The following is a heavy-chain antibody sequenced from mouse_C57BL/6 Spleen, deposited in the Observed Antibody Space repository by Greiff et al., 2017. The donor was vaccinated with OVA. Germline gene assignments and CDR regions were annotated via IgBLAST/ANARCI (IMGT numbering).Heavy chain of an antibody. CDR1: GYTFTSYW. V-gene: IGHV1-74*01. CDR3: AIEDSSGYVGFAY. Sequence: LQQPGAELVKPGASVKVSCKASGYTFTSYWMHWVKQRPGQGLEWIGRIHPSDSDTNYNQKFKGKATLTVDKSSSTAYMQLSSLTSEDSAVYYCAIEDSSGYVGFAYWGQGTLVTVSA. D-gene: IGHD3-2*02. J-gene: IGHJ3*01. CDR2: IHPSDSDT.